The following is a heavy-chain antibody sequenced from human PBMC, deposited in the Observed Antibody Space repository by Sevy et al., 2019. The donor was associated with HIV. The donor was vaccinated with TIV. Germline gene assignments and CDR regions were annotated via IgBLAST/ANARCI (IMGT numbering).Heavy chain of an antibody. CDR3: ANSRGRYEGSSWLYYYYLMDV. Sequence: GGSLRLSCAAAGFTFSRYGMHWARQAPGKGLEWVAVISNDGSDKEYADSVKGRFTVSRDNSKDTGYLQMNSLRPEDTAVYYCANSRGRYEGSSWLYYYYLMDVWGQGTTVTVSS. CDR1: GFTFSRYG. D-gene: IGHD6-13*01. V-gene: IGHV3-30*18. CDR2: ISNDGSDK. J-gene: IGHJ6*02.